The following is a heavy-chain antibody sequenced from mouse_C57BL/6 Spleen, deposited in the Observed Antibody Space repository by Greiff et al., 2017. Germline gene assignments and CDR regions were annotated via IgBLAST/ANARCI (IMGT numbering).Heavy chain of an antibody. CDR3: ASAGGNYYYAMDY. CDR2: INPSNGGT. J-gene: IGHJ4*01. V-gene: IGHV1-53*01. D-gene: IGHD2-1*01. CDR1: GYTFTSYW. Sequence: QVQLQQPGTELVKPGASVKLSCKASGYTFTSYWMHWVKQRPGQGLEWIGNINPSNGGTNYNEKFKSKATLTVDKSSSTAYMQLSSLTSKDPAVYYCASAGGNYYYAMDYWGQGTSVTVSS.